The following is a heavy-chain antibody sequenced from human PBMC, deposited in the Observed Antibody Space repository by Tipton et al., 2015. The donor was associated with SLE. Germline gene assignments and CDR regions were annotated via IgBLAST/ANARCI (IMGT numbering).Heavy chain of an antibody. CDR3: ARQPYYESPFDY. J-gene: IGHJ4*02. V-gene: IGHV4-34*01. CDR2: INHSGGT. CDR1: GGSFSGYF. D-gene: IGHD3-22*01. Sequence: TLSLTCAVNGGSFSGYFWTWIRQPPGKGLEWIGEINHSGGTNYNPSLKSRVTISIDTSKNQFSLTLNSVTAADTAVYFCARQPYYESPFDYWGQGTLVTVSS.